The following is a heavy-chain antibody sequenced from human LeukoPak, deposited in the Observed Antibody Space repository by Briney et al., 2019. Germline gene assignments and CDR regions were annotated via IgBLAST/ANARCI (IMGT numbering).Heavy chain of an antibody. CDR2: IIPIFGTA. Sequence: SVKVSCKASGGTFSSYAISWVRQAPGQGLEWMGGIIPIFGTANYAQKFQGRVTITADESTSTAYMELSSLRSEDTAVYYCARDLDYGGFFDYWGQGTLVTVSS. V-gene: IGHV1-69*01. D-gene: IGHD4-17*01. CDR1: GGTFSSYA. CDR3: ARDLDYGGFFDY. J-gene: IGHJ4*02.